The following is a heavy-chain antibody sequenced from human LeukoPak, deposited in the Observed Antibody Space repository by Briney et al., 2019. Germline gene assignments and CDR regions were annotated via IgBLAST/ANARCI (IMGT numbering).Heavy chain of an antibody. CDR1: GLTFSNYW. CDR2: IKQDGSEK. V-gene: IGHV3-7*03. CDR3: ARDGFGTGSN. J-gene: IGHJ4*02. D-gene: IGHD3-16*01. Sequence: GGSLRLSCAASGLTFSNYWMDWVRQAPGKGLEWVANIKQDGSEKNYVDSVKGQFIISRDNAKNSLYLQMNTLRADDTAVYYCARDGFGTGSNWGQGTLVTVSS.